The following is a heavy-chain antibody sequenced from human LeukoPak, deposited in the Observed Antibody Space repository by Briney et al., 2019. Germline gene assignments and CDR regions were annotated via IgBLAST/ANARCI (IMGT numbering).Heavy chain of an antibody. CDR2: IKQDGNEK. D-gene: IGHD5-24*01. CDR1: GFTFSSYW. J-gene: IGHJ4*02. V-gene: IGHV3-7*01. Sequence: GGSLRLSCAASGFTFSSYWMSWVRQAPGKGLEWVANIKQDGNEKYYVDSVKGRFTISRDNAKNSVYLQMNSLRAEDTAVYYCARYRLVWLPAPVFDYWGQGTLVTVSS. CDR3: ARYRLVWLPAPVFDY.